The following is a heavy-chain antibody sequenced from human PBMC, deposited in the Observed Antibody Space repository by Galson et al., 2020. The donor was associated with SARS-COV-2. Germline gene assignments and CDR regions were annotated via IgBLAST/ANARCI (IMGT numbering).Heavy chain of an antibody. D-gene: IGHD4-17*01. CDR1: TGSFSDYY. CDR3: ARGQRGTTVTPWFYYDRMDV. CDR2: ISHSGST. Sequence: SETLSLTCAVYTGSFSDYYWTWIRQPPGKGLEWLGEISHSGSTNYTPSLKSRITMSVDTSKNQFSLKLSSVTAADTAVYYCARGQRGTTVTPWFYYDRMDVWGRGTTVIVSS. V-gene: IGHV4-34*01. J-gene: IGHJ6*02.